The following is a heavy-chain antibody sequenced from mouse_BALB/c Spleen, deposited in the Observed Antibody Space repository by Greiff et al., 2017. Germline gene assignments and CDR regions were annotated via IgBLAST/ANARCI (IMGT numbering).Heavy chain of an antibody. CDR1: GDSITSGY. Sequence: VHVKQSGPSLVKPSQTLSLTCSVTGDSITSGYWNWIRKFPGNKLEYMGYISYSGSTYYNPSLKSRISITRDTSKNQYYLQLNSVTTEDTATYYCARFLYDYDWYFDVWGAGTTVTVSS. CDR3: ARFLYDYDWYFDV. V-gene: IGHV3-8*02. D-gene: IGHD2-4*01. CDR2: ISYSGST. J-gene: IGHJ1*01.